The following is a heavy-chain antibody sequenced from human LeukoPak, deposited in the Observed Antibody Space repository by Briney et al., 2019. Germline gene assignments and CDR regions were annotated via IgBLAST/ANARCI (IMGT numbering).Heavy chain of an antibody. CDR1: GYTFTVYY. CDR2: INPNSGGT. CDR3: ARRVRGVNDAFDI. D-gene: IGHD3-10*01. J-gene: IGHJ3*02. Sequence: ASVTVSCKASGYTFTVYYMHWVRQAPGQGLEWMGWINPNSGGTNYAQKFQGRVTMTRDTSISTAYMELSRPRSDDTAVYYCARRVRGVNDAFDIWGQGTMVTVSS. V-gene: IGHV1-2*02.